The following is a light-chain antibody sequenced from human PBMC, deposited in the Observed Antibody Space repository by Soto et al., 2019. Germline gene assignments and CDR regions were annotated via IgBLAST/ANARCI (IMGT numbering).Light chain of an antibody. V-gene: IGKV3-15*01. CDR1: QSVSSN. CDR2: GAS. J-gene: IGKJ5*01. Sequence: EIVMTQSPATLSVSPVERATLSCMASQSVSSNLAWYQQKPGQAPRLLIYGASTRATGIPARFSGSGSGTDFTLTISSLEPEDFAVYYCQQRSNWLITFGQGTRLEIK. CDR3: QQRSNWLIT.